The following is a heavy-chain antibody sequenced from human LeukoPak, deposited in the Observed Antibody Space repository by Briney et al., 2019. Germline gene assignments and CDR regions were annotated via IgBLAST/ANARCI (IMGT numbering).Heavy chain of an antibody. CDR2: ISYDGSNK. CDR3: AKDLGRYVERISMVRGPPPYEN. D-gene: IGHD3-10*01. CDR1: GFTFSSYA. J-gene: IGHJ4*02. Sequence: GGSLRLSCAASGFTFSSYAMHWVRQAPGKGLEWVAVISYDGSNKYYADSVKGRFTISRDNSKNTLSLQMNSLRAEDTAVYYCAKDLGRYVERISMVRGPPPYENWFQGTLVTVSS. V-gene: IGHV3-30*04.